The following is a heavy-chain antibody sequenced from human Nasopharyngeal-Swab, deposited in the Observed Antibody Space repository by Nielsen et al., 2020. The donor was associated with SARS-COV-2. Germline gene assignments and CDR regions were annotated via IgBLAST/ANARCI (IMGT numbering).Heavy chain of an antibody. V-gene: IGHV1-69*13. Sequence: SSVKVSCKASVGTFSSYAISWVRQAPAQGLEWMGGIIPIFGTANYAQKFQGRVTITADESTSTAYMELSSLRSEDTAVYYCAREAYRITIFGVATPGGYFDYWGQGTLVTVSS. CDR1: VGTFSSYA. J-gene: IGHJ4*02. CDR3: AREAYRITIFGVATPGGYFDY. D-gene: IGHD3-3*01. CDR2: IIPIFGTA.